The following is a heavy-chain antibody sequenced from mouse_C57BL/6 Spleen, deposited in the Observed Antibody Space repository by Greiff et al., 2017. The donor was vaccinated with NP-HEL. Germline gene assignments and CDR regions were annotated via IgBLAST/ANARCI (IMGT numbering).Heavy chain of an antibody. Sequence: EVMLVESGGGLVKPGGSLKLSCAASGFTFSDYGMHWVRQAPEKGLEWVAYISSGSSTIYYADTVKGRFTISRDNAKNTLFLQMTSLRSEDTAMYYCARNYGSRGDWYFDVWGTGTTVTVSS. V-gene: IGHV5-17*01. CDR1: GFTFSDYG. CDR3: ARNYGSRGDWYFDV. J-gene: IGHJ1*03. D-gene: IGHD1-1*01. CDR2: ISSGSSTI.